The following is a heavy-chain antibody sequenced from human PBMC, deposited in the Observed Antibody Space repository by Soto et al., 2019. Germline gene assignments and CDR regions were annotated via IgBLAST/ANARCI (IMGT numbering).Heavy chain of an antibody. D-gene: IGHD2-15*01. Sequence: EVQLLESGGDVVQPGGSLRLSCAASGFSFSSNAMTWVRQAPGQGLEWVSTIGSGGTTYYADSVKGRFTISRDNSKNTQSLQMNSLRVEDTGVYYCAKLGFCSGGTCHLDYYNGVDVWGQGTTVTVSS. CDR3: AKLGFCSGGTCHLDYYNGVDV. CDR2: IGSGGTT. CDR1: GFSFSSNA. V-gene: IGHV3-23*01. J-gene: IGHJ6*02.